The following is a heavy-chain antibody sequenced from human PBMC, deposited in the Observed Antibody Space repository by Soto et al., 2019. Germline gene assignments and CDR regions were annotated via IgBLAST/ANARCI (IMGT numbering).Heavy chain of an antibody. CDR2: IKSKTDGGTT. CDR1: GFTFSNAW. J-gene: IGHJ6*02. CDR3: TTESPAITMVRGVMGAYYYYGMDV. D-gene: IGHD3-10*01. Sequence: GGSLRLSCAASGFTFSNAWMNWVRQAPGKGLEWVGRIKSKTDGGTTDYAAPVKGRFTISRDDSKNTLYLQMNSLKTEDTAVYYCTTESPAITMVRGVMGAYYYYGMDVWGQGTTVTVSS. V-gene: IGHV3-15*07.